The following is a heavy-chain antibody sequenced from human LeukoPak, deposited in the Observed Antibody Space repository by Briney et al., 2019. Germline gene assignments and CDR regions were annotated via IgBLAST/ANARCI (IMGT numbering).Heavy chain of an antibody. D-gene: IGHD3-22*01. J-gene: IGHJ4*02. CDR1: GFSLSTSGMC. CDR3: ARTYYYDSSGYYSTYYFDY. V-gene: IGHV2-70*11. CDR2: IDWDDDK. Sequence: SGPTLVNPTQTLTLTCTFSGFSLSTSGMCVSWIRQPPGKALEWLARIDWDDDKYYSTSLKTRLTISEDTSKNQVVLTMTNMDPVDTATYYCARTYYYDSSGYYSTYYFDYWGQGTLVTVS.